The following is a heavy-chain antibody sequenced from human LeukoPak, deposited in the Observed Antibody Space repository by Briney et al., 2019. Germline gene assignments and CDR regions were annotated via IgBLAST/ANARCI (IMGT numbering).Heavy chain of an antibody. D-gene: IGHD5-24*01. CDR2: INPSGGST. CDR1: GYTFTSYY. J-gene: IGHJ3*02. V-gene: IGHV1-46*01. CDR3: AREGGGGDGYNFHAFDI. Sequence: GASVKVSCKASGYTFTSYYMHWVRQAPGQGLEWMGIINPSGGSTSYAQKFQGRVTMTRDMSTSTVYMELSSLRSEDTAVYYCAREGGGGDGYNFHAFDIWGQGTMVTVSS.